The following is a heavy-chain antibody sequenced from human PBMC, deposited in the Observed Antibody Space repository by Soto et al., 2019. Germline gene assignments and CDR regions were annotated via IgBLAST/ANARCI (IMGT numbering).Heavy chain of an antibody. CDR1: GHTFNAFY. Sequence: ASVKVSCKAFGHTFNAFYMHWVRQAPGQGLEWMGVINPCGDGTSYAQKFQGRVTMTRDTSTSTVYMELSSLSSEDPAVYYCARVALGYDYADVWGQGTTVTVSS. V-gene: IGHV1-46*02. CDR3: ARVALGYDYADV. J-gene: IGHJ6*02. D-gene: IGHD4-17*01. CDR2: INPCGDGT.